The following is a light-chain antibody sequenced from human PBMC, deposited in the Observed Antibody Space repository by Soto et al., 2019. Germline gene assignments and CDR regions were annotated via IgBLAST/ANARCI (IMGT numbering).Light chain of an antibody. CDR3: QQSYTSPPFT. V-gene: IGKV1-39*01. Sequence: DIPMTQSPSALSASVGDRVTITCRASQNSNIYLHWYQQKPGKAPELLIFAASSVRSGVPSRFSGSGSGTEFTLAISSLQPEDVATYYCQQSYTSPPFTFGPGTKVDIK. CDR1: QNSNIY. J-gene: IGKJ3*01. CDR2: AAS.